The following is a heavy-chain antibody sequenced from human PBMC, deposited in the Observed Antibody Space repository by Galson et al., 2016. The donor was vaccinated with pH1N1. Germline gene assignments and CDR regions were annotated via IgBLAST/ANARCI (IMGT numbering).Heavy chain of an antibody. CDR2: ISHTGST. D-gene: IGHD5-24*01. Sequence: SETLSLTCAVFGGSFSNYQWTWIRQSPGKGLEWIGEISHTGSTNYNPSLWSRLTISIDTSKSQFSLSLGSVSAADTGIYYCARRGRWQQMGFWGQGTPVTVSS. CDR1: GGSFSNYQ. V-gene: IGHV4-34*01. J-gene: IGHJ4*02. CDR3: ARRGRWQQMGF.